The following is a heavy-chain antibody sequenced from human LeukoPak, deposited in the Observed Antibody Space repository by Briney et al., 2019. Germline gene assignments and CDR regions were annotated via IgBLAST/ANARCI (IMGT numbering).Heavy chain of an antibody. CDR2: ISSSSYI. Sequence: GGSLRLSCAASGFTFSSYSMNWVRRAPGKGLEWVSSISSSSYIYYADSVKGRFTISRDNAKNSLYLQMNSLRAEDTAVYYCARSYEHCSGGSCYSSFFDYWGQGTLVTVSS. V-gene: IGHV3-21*01. CDR3: ARSYEHCSGGSCYSSFFDY. CDR1: GFTFSSYS. D-gene: IGHD2-15*01. J-gene: IGHJ4*02.